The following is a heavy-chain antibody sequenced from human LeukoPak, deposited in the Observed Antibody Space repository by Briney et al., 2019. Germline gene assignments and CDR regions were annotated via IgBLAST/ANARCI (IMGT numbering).Heavy chain of an antibody. V-gene: IGHV4-39*01. CDR3: ARIGYSGYDLPLYGMDV. CDR1: GGSISRSSYY. J-gene: IGHJ6*02. D-gene: IGHD5-12*01. Sequence: SETLSLTCTVSGGSISRSSYYWGWIRQPPGKGLEWIGSIYYSGSTYYNPSLKSRVTISVDTSKKQFSQKLSSVTAADTAVYYCARIGYSGYDLPLYGMDVWGQGTTVTVSS. CDR2: IYYSGST.